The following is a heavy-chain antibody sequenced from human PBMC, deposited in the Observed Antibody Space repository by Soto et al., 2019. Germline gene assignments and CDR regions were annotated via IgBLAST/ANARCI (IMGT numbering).Heavy chain of an antibody. CDR1: GFSPNPSGVG. CDR3: PTKIGLNTGSAP. V-gene: IGHV2-5*02. CDR2: IYWDDDE. J-gene: IGHJ5*02. D-gene: IGHD2-21*01. Sequence: QITLKESGPTLVKPTQTLTLTCTFSGFSPNPSGVGVGWIRQPPGKALEWLALIYWDDDERYSPSLKSRLTISKDPSKNQLVLKRTEMDPGDPPTIYWPTKIGLNTGSAPWGQGPWSPSPQ.